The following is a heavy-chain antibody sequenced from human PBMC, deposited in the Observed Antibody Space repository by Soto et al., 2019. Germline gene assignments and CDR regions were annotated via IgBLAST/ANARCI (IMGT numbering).Heavy chain of an antibody. CDR1: GFTFRDYG. CDR2: ISGGAT. CDR3: TKDSGWTSAD. D-gene: IGHD3-10*01. Sequence: EVQLLESGGGLVQPGGSRRLSCAASGFTFRDYGMSWVRQAPGKGLEGVSGISGGATYYADSVKGLFVISRDDSKNTLYLEMDSLRVEDTAVYYCTKDSGWTSADWGQGTLVTVSS. V-gene: IGHV3-23*01. J-gene: IGHJ4*02.